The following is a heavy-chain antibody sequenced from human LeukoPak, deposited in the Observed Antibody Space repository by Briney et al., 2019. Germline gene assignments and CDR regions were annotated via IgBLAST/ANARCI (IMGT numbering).Heavy chain of an antibody. V-gene: IGHV3-33*01. J-gene: IGHJ4*02. D-gene: IGHD1-26*01. CDR1: GFSFSDYG. CDR2: IWYDGTNK. Sequence: PGGSLRLSCSASGFSFSDYGMHWVRQAPGKGLEWVALIWYDGTNKYYADSVKGRFTISRDNSKNTLSLEMNSLRAEDTAVYYYARGTSGGYFDYWGQGTLVTVSS. CDR3: ARGTSGGYFDY.